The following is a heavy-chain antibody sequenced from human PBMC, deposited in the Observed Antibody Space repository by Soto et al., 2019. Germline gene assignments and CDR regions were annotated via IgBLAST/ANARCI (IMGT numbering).Heavy chain of an antibody. CDR2: ISWDGGST. J-gene: IGHJ4*02. D-gene: IGHD5-12*01. V-gene: IGHV3-43*01. Sequence: GGSLRLSCAASGFTFDDYTMHWVRQAPGKGLEWVSLISWDGGSTYYADSVKGRFTISRDNSKNSLYLQMNSLRTEDTDLYYCTKETQVATIFDYWGQGTLVTVSS. CDR3: TKETQVATIFDY. CDR1: GFTFDDYT.